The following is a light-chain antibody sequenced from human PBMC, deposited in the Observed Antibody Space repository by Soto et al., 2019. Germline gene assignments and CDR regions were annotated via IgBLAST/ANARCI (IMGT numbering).Light chain of an antibody. J-gene: IGKJ1*01. CDR1: QTVNSN. CDR2: GAS. V-gene: IGKV3-15*01. CDR3: QQSNNWPRP. Sequence: EIVTTQSPATLSVSPRERATLSCRASQTVNSNLAWYQQKPGQAPRLLIYGASTRATGIPARFSGSGSGTEFTLTISSLQSEDFAVYYCQQSNNWPRPFGEGTKVDIK.